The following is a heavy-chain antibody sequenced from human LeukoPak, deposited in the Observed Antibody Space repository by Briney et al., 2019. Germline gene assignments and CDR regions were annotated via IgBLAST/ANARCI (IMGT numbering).Heavy chain of an antibody. CDR1: GITFSNYW. V-gene: IGHV3-7*01. CDR3: AELGITMIGGV. Sequence: GGSLGLSCAASGITFSNYWMSWVRQAPGKGLEWVANINQDSSEKYYVDSVKGRFTISRDNAKNSLYLQMNSLRAEDTAVYYCAELGITMIGGVWGKGTTVTISS. J-gene: IGHJ6*04. D-gene: IGHD3-10*02. CDR2: INQDSSEK.